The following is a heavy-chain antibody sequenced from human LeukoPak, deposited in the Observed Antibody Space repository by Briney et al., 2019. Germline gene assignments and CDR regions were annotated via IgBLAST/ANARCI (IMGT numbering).Heavy chain of an antibody. CDR1: GFTFSSSS. V-gene: IGHV3-23*01. CDR2: ISGSGGST. CDR3: AKGSGWYV. J-gene: IGHJ4*02. D-gene: IGHD6-19*01. Sequence: PGASLRLSCAASGFTFSSSSMSWVRQAPGKGLEWVSVISGSGGSTDYADSVKGRFTISRDNSKNTLYLQINSLRAEDTAVYYCAKGSGWYVWGQGTLVTVSS.